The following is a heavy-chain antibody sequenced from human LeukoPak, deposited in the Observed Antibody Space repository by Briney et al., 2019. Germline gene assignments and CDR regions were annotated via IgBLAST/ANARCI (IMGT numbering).Heavy chain of an antibody. J-gene: IGHJ4*02. Sequence: SETLSLTCTVSGGSIRSYYWSWIRQPAGKGLEWIGRIYTSGSTNYNPSLKSRVTMSVDTSKNQFSLKLSSVTAADTAVYYCARARSTTTVTYYFDYWGQGPLATVSS. D-gene: IGHD4-17*01. CDR2: IYTSGST. CDR3: ARARSTTTVTYYFDY. V-gene: IGHV4-4*07. CDR1: GGSIRSYY.